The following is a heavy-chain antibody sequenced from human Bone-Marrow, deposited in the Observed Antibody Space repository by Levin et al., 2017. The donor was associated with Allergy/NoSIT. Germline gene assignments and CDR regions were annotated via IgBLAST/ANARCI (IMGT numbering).Heavy chain of an antibody. CDR1: SGSISTYY. J-gene: IGHJ4*02. CDR3: SRAYDFWTGDLSVFEY. Sequence: SETLSLTCTVSSGSISTYYWTWIRQPPGKGLEWIGNIFHSGSTKYNPSLKSRVTISIDTSQNQFSLTFRSVTPPDPAVYYCSRAYDFWTGDLSVFEYWGQGALVTVTS. D-gene: IGHD3-3*01. CDR2: IFHSGST. V-gene: IGHV4-59*01.